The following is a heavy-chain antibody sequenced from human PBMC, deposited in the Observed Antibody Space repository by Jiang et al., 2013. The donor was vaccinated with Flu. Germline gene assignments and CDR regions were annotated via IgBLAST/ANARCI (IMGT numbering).Heavy chain of an antibody. CDR3: ARDRTDSYEDYYYYGMDV. Sequence: GLVKPSETLSLTCTVSGGSVSSGSYYWSWIRQPPGKGLEWIGYIYYSGSTNYNPSLKSRVTISVDTSKNQFSLKLSSVTAADTAVYYCARDRTDSYEDYYYYGMDVWGQGTTVTVSS. V-gene: IGHV4-61*01. J-gene: IGHJ6*02. CDR1: GGSVSSGSYY. D-gene: IGHD5-12*01. CDR2: IYYSGST.